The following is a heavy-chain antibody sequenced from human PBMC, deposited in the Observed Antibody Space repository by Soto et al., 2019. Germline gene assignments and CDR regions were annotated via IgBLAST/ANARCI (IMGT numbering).Heavy chain of an antibody. D-gene: IGHD3-10*01. Sequence: GGSLRLSCAASGFMFSNFAVYWVRRAPGKGLEWVSSIRQSGDRSSYADSAKGRFTISRDNSKNTLYLQMNGLRLDDTAVYYCVTAVRTRLDNWGPGTLVTVSS. CDR2: IRQSGDRS. J-gene: IGHJ4*02. CDR3: VTAVRTRLDN. V-gene: IGHV3-23*01. CDR1: GFMFSNFA.